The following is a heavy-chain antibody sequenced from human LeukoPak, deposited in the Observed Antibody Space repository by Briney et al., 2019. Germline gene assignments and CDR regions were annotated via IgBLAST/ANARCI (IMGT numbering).Heavy chain of an antibody. CDR3: ARDFLYYDILTGYYGYYFDY. CDR2: IYYSGST. V-gene: IGHV4-59*01. Sequence: SETLSLTCTVSGGSISSYYWSWIRQPPGKGLEWIGYIYYSGSTNYNPSLKSRVTISVDTSKNQFSLKLSSVTAADTAVYYCARDFLYYDILTGYYGYYFDYWGQGTLVTVSS. J-gene: IGHJ4*02. CDR1: GGSISSYY. D-gene: IGHD3-9*01.